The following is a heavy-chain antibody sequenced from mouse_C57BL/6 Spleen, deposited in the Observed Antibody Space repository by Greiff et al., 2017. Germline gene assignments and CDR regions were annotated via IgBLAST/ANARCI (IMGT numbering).Heavy chain of an antibody. V-gene: IGHV1-64*01. D-gene: IGHD1-1*01. J-gene: IGHJ2*01. Sequence: VQLQQPGAELVKPGASVKLSCKASGYTFTSYWMHWVKQRPGQGLEWIGMIHPNSGSTNYNEKFKSKATLTVDKSSSTAYMQLSSLTSEDSAVXYCARDDYYGSSYEDYWGQGTTLTVSS. CDR2: IHPNSGST. CDR1: GYTFTSYW. CDR3: ARDDYYGSSYEDY.